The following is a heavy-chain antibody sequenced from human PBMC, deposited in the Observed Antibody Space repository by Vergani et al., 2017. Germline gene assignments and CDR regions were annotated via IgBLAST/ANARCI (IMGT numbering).Heavy chain of an antibody. D-gene: IGHD4-11*01. CDR3: AIVNTETNGHLYYYYSMVV. CDR1: GGSFTSYH. J-gene: IGHJ6*03. V-gene: IGHV4-34*01. CDR2: IDHTGRP. Sequence: QVQLQQWGGGLLKPSETLSLTCVVNGGSFTSYHWTWIRQSPGEGLEWVGDIDHTGRPDYNPSLKSRLTMSVDKSRNQFSMTLNSVTATDTAIYFCAIVNTETNGHLYYYYSMVVWVQGTAVTVS.